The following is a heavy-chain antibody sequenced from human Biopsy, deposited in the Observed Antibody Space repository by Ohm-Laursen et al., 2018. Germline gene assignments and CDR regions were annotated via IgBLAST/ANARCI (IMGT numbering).Heavy chain of an antibody. CDR1: GFTFSNYG. D-gene: IGHD4-17*01. V-gene: IGHV3-30*18. CDR3: AKAGDYGDYWDH. J-gene: IGHJ4*02. CDR2: ISYGGNDE. Sequence: SLRLSCAASGFTFSNYGMHWVRQAPGKGLEWVALISYGGNDEYYADSVEGRFTISRDNSKNTVLLQMNSLRAEDTALYYCAKAGDYGDYWDHWGQGTPVTVSS.